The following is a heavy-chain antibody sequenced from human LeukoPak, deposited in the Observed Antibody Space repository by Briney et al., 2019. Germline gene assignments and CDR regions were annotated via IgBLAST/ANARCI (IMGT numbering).Heavy chain of an antibody. CDR2: INPSGGST. CDR3: VREERGYCSGGSCTGPFDS. D-gene: IGHD2-15*01. J-gene: IGHJ4*02. V-gene: IGHV1-46*01. Sequence: GASVKVSCKASGYTFTSYYMHWVRQAPGQGLEWMGIINPSGGSTSYAQKFQGGVTMTRDTSTSTVYMELSSLRSEDTAVYYCVREERGYCSGGSCTGPFDSWGQGTLVIVSS. CDR1: GYTFTSYY.